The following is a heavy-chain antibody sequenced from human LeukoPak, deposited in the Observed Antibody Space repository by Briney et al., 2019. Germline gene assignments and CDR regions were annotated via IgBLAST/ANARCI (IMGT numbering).Heavy chain of an antibody. CDR2: IIPIFGTA. D-gene: IGHD6-13*01. V-gene: IGHV1-69*13. CDR1: GYTFTSYG. J-gene: IGHJ5*02. Sequence: GASVKVSCKASGYTFTSYGISWVRQAPGQGLEWMGGIIPIFGTANYAQKFQGRVTITADESTSTAYMELSSLRSEDTAVYYCARREYSSSWYNWFDPWGQGTLVTVSS. CDR3: ARREYSSSWYNWFDP.